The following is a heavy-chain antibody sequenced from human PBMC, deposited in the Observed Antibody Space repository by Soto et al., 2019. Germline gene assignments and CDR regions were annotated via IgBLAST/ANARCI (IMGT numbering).Heavy chain of an antibody. J-gene: IGHJ4*02. CDR2: IYWDDDK. CDR1: GFSLSTYGVG. D-gene: IGHD1-26*01. Sequence: QITLKESGPTRVKPTQTFTLTCTFSGFSLSTYGVGVGWIRQPPGKALEWLALIYWDDDKRYSPSLKSRLTVTQDTSHNQGGLTKTDMDPVDTATYYCAHRAVYSGSYWDGGYFDYWGQGALVTISS. CDR3: AHRAVYSGSYWDGGYFDY. V-gene: IGHV2-5*02.